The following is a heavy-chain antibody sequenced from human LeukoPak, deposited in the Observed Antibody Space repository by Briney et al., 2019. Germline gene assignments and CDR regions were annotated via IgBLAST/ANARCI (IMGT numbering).Heavy chain of an antibody. Sequence: GASVKVSCKASGGTFSSYAISWVRQAPGQGLEWMGWISAYNGNTNYAQKLQGRVTMTTDTSTSTAYMELRSLRSDDTAVYYCAREYKGSGDYWGQGTLVTVSS. D-gene: IGHD6-19*01. CDR2: ISAYNGNT. CDR1: GGTFSSYA. CDR3: AREYKGSGDY. J-gene: IGHJ4*02. V-gene: IGHV1-18*01.